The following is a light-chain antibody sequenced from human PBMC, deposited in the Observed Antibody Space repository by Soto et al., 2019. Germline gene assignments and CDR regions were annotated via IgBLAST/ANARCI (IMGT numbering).Light chain of an antibody. Sequence: DIQMTQSPSSLSASVGDRVTITCRASQTINYYLNWYQQRPGKDPKLQIYSASSLHSGVPSRFSGSGSETDFTLTISSLQPEDFAIYYFRQSHSIPHTLGQGTRLDI. J-gene: IGKJ2*01. V-gene: IGKV1-39*01. CDR2: SAS. CDR1: QTINYY. CDR3: RQSHSIPHT.